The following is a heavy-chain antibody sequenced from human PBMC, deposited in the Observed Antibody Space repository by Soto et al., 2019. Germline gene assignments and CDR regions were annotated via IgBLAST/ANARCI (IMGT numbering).Heavy chain of an antibody. Sequence: QVQLQESGPGLVKASETLSLTCTVSGGSISNYYCSWIRQPPGKGLEWIGYIYYSGSTNYNPSLKSRVTISVDTSKNQFSLNLSSVTAADTAVYYCARAGAATLSDCWGQGTLVTVSS. CDR3: ARAGAATLSDC. J-gene: IGHJ4*02. D-gene: IGHD2-15*01. V-gene: IGHV4-59*01. CDR2: IYYSGST. CDR1: GGSISNYY.